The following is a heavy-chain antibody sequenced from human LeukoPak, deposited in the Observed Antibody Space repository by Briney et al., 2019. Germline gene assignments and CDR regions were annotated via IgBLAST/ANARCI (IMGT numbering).Heavy chain of an antibody. D-gene: IGHD1-1*01. J-gene: IGHJ3*01. Sequence: SVKVSCKASGGTFSSYAISWVRQAPGQGLEWMGRIIPILGIANYAQKFQGRVTITADKSTSTAYMELSSLRSEDTAVYYCARDLSGHDAFDLWGQGTMVTVSS. CDR1: GGTFSSYA. CDR2: IIPILGIA. CDR3: ARDLSGHDAFDL. V-gene: IGHV1-69*04.